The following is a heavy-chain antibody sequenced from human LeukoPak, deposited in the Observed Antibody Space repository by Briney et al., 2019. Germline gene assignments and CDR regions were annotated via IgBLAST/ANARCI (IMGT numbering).Heavy chain of an antibody. D-gene: IGHD3-10*01. V-gene: IGHV4-34*01. Sequence: PSETLSLTCAVYGGSFSGYYWSWIRQPPGKGLEWIGEINHSGSTNYNPSLKSRVTISVDTSKNQFSLKLSSVTAADTAVYYCASGSRGGAFDIWGQGTMVTVSS. CDR3: ASGSRGGAFDI. CDR1: GGSFSGYY. J-gene: IGHJ3*02. CDR2: INHSGST.